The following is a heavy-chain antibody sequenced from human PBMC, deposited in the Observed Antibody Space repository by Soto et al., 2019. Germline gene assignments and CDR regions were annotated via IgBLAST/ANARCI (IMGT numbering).Heavy chain of an antibody. CDR1: GGSLSSFY. D-gene: IGHD2-2*01. CDR2: IYHSGTT. Sequence: SETLSLTCTVSGGSLSSFYWGWIRRPPGKGLEWIGYIYHSGTTRYNSSLKSRVTMSVDSSKNEFSLKLTSVTAADTATYYCARVHKEELVTVPAAQYDHRGHGTLVTVSS. J-gene: IGHJ4*01. V-gene: IGHV4-59*01. CDR3: ARVHKEELVTVPAAQYDH.